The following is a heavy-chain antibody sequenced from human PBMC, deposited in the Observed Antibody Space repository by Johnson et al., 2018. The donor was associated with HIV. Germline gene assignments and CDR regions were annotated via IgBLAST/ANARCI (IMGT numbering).Heavy chain of an antibody. CDR2: INWTGGST. J-gene: IGHJ3*01. CDR1: GFIFDDYG. Sequence: VQLVESGGGVVRPGGSQRLSCAAPGFIFDDYGMSWVRQAPGKGLEWVSSINWTGGSTGYGDSVKGRFTMSRDNAKNSRYLQMNSLRPEDTAIYYCAKGHSSGYPKDAFDVWGRGTIVTVSS. V-gene: IGHV3-20*04. CDR3: AKGHSSGYPKDAFDV. D-gene: IGHD3-22*01.